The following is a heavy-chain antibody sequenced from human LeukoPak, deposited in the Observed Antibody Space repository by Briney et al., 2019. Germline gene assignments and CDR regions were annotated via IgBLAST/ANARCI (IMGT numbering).Heavy chain of an antibody. V-gene: IGHV3-23*01. D-gene: IGHD2-2*02. CDR3: AKDLYPHGRAEYFQH. J-gene: IGHJ1*01. CDR2: ISNSGVST. CDR1: GFTFRSHA. Sequence: GGSLRLSCVGSGFTFRSHAMSWVRQAPGKGLEWVSAISNSGVSTHYADSVKGRFTISRDNSKNTLFLHMNTLRADDMAVYYCAKDLYPHGRAEYFQHWGQGTLVTVSS.